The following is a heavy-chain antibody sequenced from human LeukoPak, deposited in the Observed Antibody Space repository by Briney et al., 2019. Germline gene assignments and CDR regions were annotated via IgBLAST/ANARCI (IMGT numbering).Heavy chain of an antibody. Sequence: GASVKVTCKASGYTFTGYYMHWVRQAPGQGLEWMGWINPNSGGTNYAQKFQGRVTMTRDTSISTAYMELRSLGSDDTAVYYCARDGLSYTNPNSWFDPWGQGTLVTVSS. CDR2: INPNSGGT. J-gene: IGHJ5*02. D-gene: IGHD2-2*02. V-gene: IGHV1-2*02. CDR1: GYTFTGYY. CDR3: ARDGLSYTNPNSWFDP.